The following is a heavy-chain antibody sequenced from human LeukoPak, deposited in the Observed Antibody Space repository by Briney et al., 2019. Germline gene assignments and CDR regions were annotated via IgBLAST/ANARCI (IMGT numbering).Heavy chain of an antibody. V-gene: IGHV3-33*01. D-gene: IGHD3-10*01. CDR1: GYTFSSYG. Sequence: PGRSLRLSCAASGYTFSSYGMHWVRQAPGKGLERVAVIWYDGSNKYYADSVKGRFTISRDNSKNTLYLQMNSLRAEDTAVYYCARDLRGWFGEFEYYFDYWGQGTLVTVSS. CDR3: ARDLRGWFGEFEYYFDY. CDR2: IWYDGSNK. J-gene: IGHJ4*02.